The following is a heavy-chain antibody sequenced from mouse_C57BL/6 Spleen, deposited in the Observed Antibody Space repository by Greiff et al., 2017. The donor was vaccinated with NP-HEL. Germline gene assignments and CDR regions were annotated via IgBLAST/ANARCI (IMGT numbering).Heavy chain of an antibody. D-gene: IGHD1-1*01. V-gene: IGHV8-12*01. CDR1: GFSLSTSGMG. CDR3: ARGPYYYGSSPYYAMDY. J-gene: IGHJ4*01. Sequence: QVTLKESGPGILQSSQTLSLTCSFSGFSLSTSGMGVSWIRQPSGKGLEWLAHIYWDDDKRYNPSLKSRLTISKDTSRNQVFLKITSVDTADTATYYCARGPYYYGSSPYYAMDYWGQGTSVTVSS. CDR2: IYWDDDK.